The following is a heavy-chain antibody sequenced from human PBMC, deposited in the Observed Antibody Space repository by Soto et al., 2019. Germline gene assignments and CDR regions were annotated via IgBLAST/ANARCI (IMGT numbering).Heavy chain of an antibody. CDR3: ARGHPRPTYWFDP. J-gene: IGHJ5*02. CDR1: GGSFSGYY. V-gene: IGHV4-34*01. Sequence: SETLSLTCAVYGGSFSGYYWSWIRQPPGKGLELIGEINHSGSTNYNPSLKSRVTISVDTYKKQFSLKLSSVTAADTAVYYCARGHPRPTYWFDPWGQGTLVNDSS. D-gene: IGHD3-16*01. CDR2: INHSGST.